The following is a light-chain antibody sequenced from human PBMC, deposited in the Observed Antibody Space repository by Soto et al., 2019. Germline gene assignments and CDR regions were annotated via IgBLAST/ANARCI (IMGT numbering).Light chain of an antibody. CDR2: EGS. CDR1: SSDVGSYNL. CDR3: CSYAGNSIYV. Sequence: QSVLTQPASVSGSPGQSITISCTGTSSDVGSYNLVSWYQQHPGKAPKLMIYEGSKRPSGVSNRFSGSKSGNTASLTIPGLQAEDEADYYCCSYAGNSIYVLGNGTKVT. J-gene: IGLJ1*01. V-gene: IGLV2-23*01.